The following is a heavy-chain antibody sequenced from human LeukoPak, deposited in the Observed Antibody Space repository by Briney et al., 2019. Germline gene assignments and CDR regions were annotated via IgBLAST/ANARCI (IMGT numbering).Heavy chain of an antibody. J-gene: IGHJ4*02. D-gene: IGHD7-27*01. V-gene: IGHV3-13*01. CDR3: ASGERGFDY. Sequence: GRFTISRKNAKSSFYLQMNSLRAGDTAVYYCASGERGFDYWGQGTLVTVSS.